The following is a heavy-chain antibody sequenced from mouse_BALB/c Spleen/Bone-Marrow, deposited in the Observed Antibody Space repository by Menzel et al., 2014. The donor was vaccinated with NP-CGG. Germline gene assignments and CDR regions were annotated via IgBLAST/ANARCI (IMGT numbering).Heavy chain of an antibody. Sequence: EVKLMESGGGLVQPGGSLRLSCAPSGFTFTDYYMSWVRQPPGKALEWLGFIRNKAKGYTTEYIPSVKGRFTISRDNSQSILYLQMNTLRAEDSATYYCARDRNNDTNWYFDVWGAGTTVTVSS. J-gene: IGHJ1*01. CDR2: IRNKAKGYTT. V-gene: IGHV7-3*02. CDR3: ARDRNNDTNWYFDV. D-gene: IGHD2-12*01. CDR1: GFTFTDYY.